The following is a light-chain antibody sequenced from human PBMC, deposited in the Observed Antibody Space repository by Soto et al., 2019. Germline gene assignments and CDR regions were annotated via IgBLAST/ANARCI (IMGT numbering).Light chain of an antibody. CDR3: CSFTTRSTLV. V-gene: IGLV2-14*01. J-gene: IGLJ1*01. Sequence: QSALTQPASVSGSPGQSITISCTGTSSDIGAYNHVSWYQQNPGKAPQLIIYEVSNRPSGLSNRFSASKSGNAASLTISGLQAEDEADYFCCSFTTRSTLVFGTGTKVTVL. CDR1: SSDIGAYNH. CDR2: EVS.